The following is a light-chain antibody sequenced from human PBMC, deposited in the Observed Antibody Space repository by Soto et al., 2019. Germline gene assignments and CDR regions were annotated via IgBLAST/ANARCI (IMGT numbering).Light chain of an antibody. CDR1: QGISSY. J-gene: IGKJ4*01. Sequence: DIQLTQSPSFLSASVGDRVTITCRASQGISSYLAWYQQKPGKAPKLLIYAASTLQSGVPSTFSGSGSGTEFTRTISSLQPEDFATYYCQQHNSYPLTFGGGTKVEIK. CDR3: QQHNSYPLT. V-gene: IGKV1-9*01. CDR2: AAS.